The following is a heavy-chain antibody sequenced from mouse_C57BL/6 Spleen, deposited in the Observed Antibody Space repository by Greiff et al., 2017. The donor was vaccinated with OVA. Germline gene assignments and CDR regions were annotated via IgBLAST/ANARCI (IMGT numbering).Heavy chain of an antibody. D-gene: IGHD2-3*01. CDR3: ARSNYDGYYEDY. CDR2: IYPRSGNT. J-gene: IGHJ2*01. CDR1: GYTFTSYG. Sequence: QVQLQQSGAELARPGASVKLSCKASGYTFTSYGISWVKQRTGQGLEWIGEIYPRSGNTYYNEKFKGKATLTADKSSSTAYMELRSLTSEDSAVYFCARSNYDGYYEDYWGQGTTLTVSS. V-gene: IGHV1-81*01.